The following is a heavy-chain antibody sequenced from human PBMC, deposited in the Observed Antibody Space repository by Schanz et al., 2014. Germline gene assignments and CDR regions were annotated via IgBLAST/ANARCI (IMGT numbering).Heavy chain of an antibody. V-gene: IGHV3-23*01. CDR3: ARAGYCTSISCSLFVSDY. D-gene: IGHD2-2*03. CDR1: GFTFSSYA. J-gene: IGHJ4*02. CDR2: ISYGTSYI. Sequence: EVQLMESGGDLVQPGGSLRLSCAASGFTFSSYAMSWVRQAPGKGLEWVSSISYGTSYIYYAESVKGRFSISRDNSKNTLFLQMNSLRAEDTAVYYCARAGYCTSISCSLFVSDYWGQGTLVTVSS.